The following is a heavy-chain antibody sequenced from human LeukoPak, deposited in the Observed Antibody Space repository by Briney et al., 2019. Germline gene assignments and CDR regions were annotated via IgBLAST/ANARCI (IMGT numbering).Heavy chain of an antibody. V-gene: IGHV4-39*01. CDR2: IYYSGST. Sequence: SETLSLTCTVSGGSISSSSYYWGLIRQPPGKGLEWIGSIYYSGSTYYNPSLKSRVTISVDTSKNQFSLKLSSVTAADTAVYYCARHVRYCSGGSCYRYFDYWGQGTLVTVSS. CDR3: ARHVRYCSGGSCYRYFDY. CDR1: GGSISSSSYY. D-gene: IGHD2-15*01. J-gene: IGHJ4*02.